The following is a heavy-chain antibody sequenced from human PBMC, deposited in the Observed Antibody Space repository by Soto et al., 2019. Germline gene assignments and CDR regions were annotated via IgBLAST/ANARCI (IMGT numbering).Heavy chain of an antibody. CDR2: IIPMFETV. J-gene: IGHJ6*02. Sequence: GASVKVSCKASGGTFDNYAVSWVRQAPGQGLEWMGGIIPMFETVNYAQRFQGRLTIAADESTSTAYMELTSLTSADTAIYFCARGLRTGNYGMDVWGQVTTVTVSS. CDR1: GGTFDNYA. V-gene: IGHV1-69*13. CDR3: ARGLRTGNYGMDV. D-gene: IGHD2-15*01.